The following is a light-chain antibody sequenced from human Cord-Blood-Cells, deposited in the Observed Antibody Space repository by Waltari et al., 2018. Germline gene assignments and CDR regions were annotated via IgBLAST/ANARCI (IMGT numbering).Light chain of an antibody. CDR1: SSDVGGYNY. Sequence: QSALTQPPSASGSPGQSVTISCTGTSSDVGGYNYLSWYQQPPGKAPKLMIYEVSKRPSGVPDRFSGSKSGNTASLTVSGLQAEDEADYYCSSYAGSNNYVFGTGTKVTVL. J-gene: IGLJ1*01. CDR3: SSYAGSNNYV. V-gene: IGLV2-8*01. CDR2: EVS.